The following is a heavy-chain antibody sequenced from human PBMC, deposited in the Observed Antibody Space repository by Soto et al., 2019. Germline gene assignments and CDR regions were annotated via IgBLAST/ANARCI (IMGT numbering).Heavy chain of an antibody. CDR2: ISAYNGNT. J-gene: IGHJ6*02. Sequence: GASVKVSCKASGYTFTSYGISWVRQAPGQGLEWMGWISAYNGNTNYAQKFQGWVTMTRDTSISTAYMELSRLRSDDTAVYYCARDPHMGTVTTHYYYGMDVWGQGTTVTVSS. D-gene: IGHD4-17*01. CDR3: ARDPHMGTVTTHYYYGMDV. CDR1: GYTFTSYG. V-gene: IGHV1-18*01.